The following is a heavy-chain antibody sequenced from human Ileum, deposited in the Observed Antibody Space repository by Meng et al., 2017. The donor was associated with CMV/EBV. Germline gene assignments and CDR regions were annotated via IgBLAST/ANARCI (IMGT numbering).Heavy chain of an antibody. CDR2: IKSKNYGGTT. Sequence: GESLKISCAGSGLPFSERWMSWVRQAPGKGPEWVGRIKSKNYGGTTDFAAPVKGRFTISRDDSNSMVYLHMNSLRTEDTAVYFCTTATTKMGAWSWGQGALVT. D-gene: IGHD3-16*01. CDR1: GLPFSERW. J-gene: IGHJ4*02. V-gene: IGHV3-15*01. CDR3: TTATTKMGAWS.